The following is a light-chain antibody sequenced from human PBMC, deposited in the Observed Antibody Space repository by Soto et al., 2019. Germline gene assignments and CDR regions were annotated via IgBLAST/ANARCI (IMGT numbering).Light chain of an antibody. J-gene: IGLJ1*01. Sequence: QPVLTQPPSVSGAPGQRVTISCTGSSSNIGAGYDVHWYQQLPGTAPKLLIYGNSNRPSGVPDRFSGSKSGTSASLAITGLQAEDEADYYCQSYDSGLNGRVFGTGTKLTVL. CDR2: GNS. CDR1: SSNIGAGYD. CDR3: QSYDSGLNGRV. V-gene: IGLV1-40*01.